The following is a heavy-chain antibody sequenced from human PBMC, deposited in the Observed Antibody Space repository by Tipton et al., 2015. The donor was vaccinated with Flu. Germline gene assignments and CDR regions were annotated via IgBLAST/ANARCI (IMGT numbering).Heavy chain of an antibody. CDR1: GYTFTGYY. CDR2: INPNSGGT. D-gene: IGHD1-26*01. J-gene: IGHJ6*02. Sequence: QVQLVQSGAEVKEPGASVKVSCKASGYTFTGYYMHWVRQAPGQGLEWMGRINPNSGGTNYAQKFQGRVTMTRDTSISTAYMELSRLRSDDTAVYYCARTLATGYYYYGMDVWGQGTTVTVSS. V-gene: IGHV1-2*06. CDR3: ARTLATGYYYYGMDV.